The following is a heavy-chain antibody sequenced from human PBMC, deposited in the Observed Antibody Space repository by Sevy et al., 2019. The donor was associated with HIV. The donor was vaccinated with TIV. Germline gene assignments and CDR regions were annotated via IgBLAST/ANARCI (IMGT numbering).Heavy chain of an antibody. CDR3: AKPLVVTTTRESDY. CDR2: ISGSGGST. D-gene: IGHD2-21*02. V-gene: IGHV3-23*01. J-gene: IGHJ4*02. Sequence: GVSLRLSCAASGFTFSSYAMSWVRQAPGKGLEWVSAISGSGGSTYYADSVKGRFTISRDNSKNTLYLQMNSLRAEDTAVYYCAKPLVVTTTRESDYWGQGTLVTVSS. CDR1: GFTFSSYA.